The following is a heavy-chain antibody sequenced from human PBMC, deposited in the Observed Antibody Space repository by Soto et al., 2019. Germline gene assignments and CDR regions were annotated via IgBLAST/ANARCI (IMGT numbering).Heavy chain of an antibody. V-gene: IGHV1-2*02. D-gene: IGHD3-10*01. CDR1: GYSFTDYY. CDR2: INPNSGGT. CDR3: ARGNHNPTYYYGSGSYPPTDY. J-gene: IGHJ4*02. Sequence: ASVKVSCKASGYSFTDYYMHWVRQAPGQGLEWMGWINPNSGGTNYAQKFQVRVTMTRDTSIRTAYMELSSLRSDDTAVYYCARGNHNPTYYYGSGSYPPTDYWGQGTLVTVSS.